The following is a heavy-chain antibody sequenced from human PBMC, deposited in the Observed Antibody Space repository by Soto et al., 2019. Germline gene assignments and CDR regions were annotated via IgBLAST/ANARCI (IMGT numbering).Heavy chain of an antibody. Sequence: QVQLVQSGAEVKKPGSSVKVSCKASGGTFSSYAISWVRQAPGQGLEWMGGIIPIFGTANYAQKFQGRVTMTADESASTAFRGLSSLRSEDTAVYYCARCIAVAEGWFGPWGQGTLVTVSS. CDR3: ARCIAVAEGWFGP. CDR1: GGTFSSYA. J-gene: IGHJ5*02. V-gene: IGHV1-69*12. CDR2: IIPIFGTA. D-gene: IGHD6-19*01.